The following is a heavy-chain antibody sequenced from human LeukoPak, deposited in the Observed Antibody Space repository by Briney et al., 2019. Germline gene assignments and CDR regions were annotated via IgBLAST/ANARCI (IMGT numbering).Heavy chain of an antibody. CDR3: ARDSGYYYDSSGYSPGSAGRLDY. CDR2: ISYDGSNK. V-gene: IGHV3-30*04. CDR1: GFTFSSYA. Sequence: PGGSLRLSCAASGFTFSSYAMHWVRQAPGKGLEWVAVISYDGSNKYYADSVKGRFTISRDNSKNTLYLQMNSLRAEDTAVYYRARDSGYYYDSSGYSPGSAGRLDYWGQGTLVTVSS. D-gene: IGHD3-22*01. J-gene: IGHJ4*02.